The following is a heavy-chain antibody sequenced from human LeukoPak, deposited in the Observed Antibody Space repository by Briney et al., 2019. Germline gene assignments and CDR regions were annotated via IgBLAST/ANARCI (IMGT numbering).Heavy chain of an antibody. J-gene: IGHJ6*03. CDR1: GFTFSSYG. Sequence: GGSLRLSCAASGFTFSSYGMSWVRQAPGKGLEWVSYISSSGSTIYYADSVKGRFTISRDNAKNSLYLQMNSLRAEDTAVYYCARGEGSGDYYYYYYMDVWGKGTTVTISS. CDR3: ARGEGSGDYYYYYYMDV. V-gene: IGHV3-48*04. D-gene: IGHD1-14*01. CDR2: ISSSGSTI.